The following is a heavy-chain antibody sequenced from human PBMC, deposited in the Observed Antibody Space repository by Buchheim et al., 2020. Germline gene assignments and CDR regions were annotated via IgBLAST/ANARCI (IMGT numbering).Heavy chain of an antibody. CDR1: GFTFSSYG. J-gene: IGHJ3*02. CDR2: ISYDGSNK. V-gene: IGHV3-30*18. CDR3: AKLVAARRSDAFDI. Sequence: QVQLVESGGGVVQPGRSLRLSCAASGFTFSSYGMHWVRQAPGKGLEWVAVISYDGSNKYYADSVKGRFTISRHHSKNTLYLQMNSLRAEDTAVYYCAKLVAARRSDAFDIWGQGT. D-gene: IGHD2-15*01.